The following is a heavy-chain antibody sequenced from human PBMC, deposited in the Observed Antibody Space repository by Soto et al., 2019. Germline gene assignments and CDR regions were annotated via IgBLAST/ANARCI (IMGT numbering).Heavy chain of an antibody. V-gene: IGHV5-10-1*01. Sequence: GESLKISCKGSGYSFTSYWISWVRQMPGKGLEWMGRIDPSDSYTNYSPSFQGHVTISADKSISTAYLQWSSLKASDTAMYYCARPRRVLSGYYYYGMDVWGQGTTVTAP. J-gene: IGHJ6*02. CDR2: IDPSDSYT. D-gene: IGHD6-13*01. CDR1: GYSFTSYW. CDR3: ARPRRVLSGYYYYGMDV.